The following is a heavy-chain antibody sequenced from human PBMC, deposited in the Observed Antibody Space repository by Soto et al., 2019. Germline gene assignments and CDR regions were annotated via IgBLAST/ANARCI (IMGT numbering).Heavy chain of an antibody. CDR2: INAGNGNT. CDR1: GYTFTSYA. D-gene: IGHD1-26*01. J-gene: IGHJ6*02. CDR3: ARGEWEIDYYYYYGMDV. Sequence: QVPLVQSGAEVKKPGASVKVSCKASGYTFTSYAMHWVRQAPGQRLEWMGWINAGNGNTKYSQKFQGRVTITRDTSASTAYMELSSLRSEDTAVYYCARGEWEIDYYYYYGMDVWGQGTTVTVSS. V-gene: IGHV1-3*01.